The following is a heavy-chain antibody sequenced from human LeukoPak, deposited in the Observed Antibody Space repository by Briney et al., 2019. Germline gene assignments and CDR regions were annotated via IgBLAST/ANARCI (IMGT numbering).Heavy chain of an antibody. CDR3: ANRGTKWLPPPTDAFDV. D-gene: IGHD2-8*01. CDR1: GFSFSSHA. Sequence: GGSLRLSCAASGFSFSSHAMSWVRQAPGKGLQWVSTISSGGGTTYYGDSVKGRFTISRDNSKNTLYLQMNNLRADDTAIYYCANRGTKWLPPPTDAFDVWGQGTMVTVSS. V-gene: IGHV3-23*01. J-gene: IGHJ3*01. CDR2: ISSGGGTT.